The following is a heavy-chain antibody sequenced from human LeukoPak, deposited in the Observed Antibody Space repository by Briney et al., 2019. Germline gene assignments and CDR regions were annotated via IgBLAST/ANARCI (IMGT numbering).Heavy chain of an antibody. V-gene: IGHV3-23*01. CDR3: AKDRGSGSGSYTWGIFDC. CDR1: GFTFSSYA. D-gene: IGHD3-10*01. J-gene: IGHJ4*02. CDR2: ISDSGRST. Sequence: GGSLRLSCAASGFTFSSYAMSWVRQAPGKGLEWVSGISDSGRSTVYADSVKGRFTISRDNSKNTLSLQMNILRAEDTAVYYCAKDRGSGSGSYTWGIFDCWGQGALVTVSS.